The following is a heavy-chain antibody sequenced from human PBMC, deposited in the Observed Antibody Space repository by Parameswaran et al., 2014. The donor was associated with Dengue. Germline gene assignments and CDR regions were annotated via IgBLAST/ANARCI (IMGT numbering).Heavy chain of an antibody. Sequence: SNARWIRQPPGKGLEWVSGISGSGGTTYYADSVKGRFTISRDNSKNTLYLQMNSLRVEDTAVYYCAKGSYYDFWSAPHTPYYYYGTDVWGQGTTVTVSS. V-gene: IGHV3-23*01. CDR1: SNA. CDR2: ISGSGGTT. D-gene: IGHD3-3*01. J-gene: IGHJ6*02. CDR3: AKGSYYDFWSAPHTPYYYYGTDV.